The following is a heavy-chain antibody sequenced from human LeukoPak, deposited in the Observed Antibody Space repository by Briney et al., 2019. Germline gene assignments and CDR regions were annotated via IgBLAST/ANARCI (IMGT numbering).Heavy chain of an antibody. CDR1: GGSFSGYY. J-gene: IGHJ4*02. V-gene: IGHV4-34*01. CDR3: AREQLQCGWYKPECYYFDY. Sequence: SETLSLTCAVYGGSFSGYYWSWIRQPPGKGLEWIGEINHSGSTNYNPSLKSRVTISVDTSKNQFSLKLSSVTAADTAVYYCAREQLQCGWYKPECYYFDYWGQGTLVTVSS. D-gene: IGHD6-19*01. CDR2: INHSGST.